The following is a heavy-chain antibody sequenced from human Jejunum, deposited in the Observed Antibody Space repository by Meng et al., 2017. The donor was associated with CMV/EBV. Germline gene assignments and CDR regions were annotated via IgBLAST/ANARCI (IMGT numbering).Heavy chain of an antibody. J-gene: IGHJ5*02. CDR3: TRHSIVVVPAAGFDP. Sequence: LRDSTIPWVRQAPGKGLEWVGRIRSKTYSSATAYAASVKGRFIISRDDSKNTAYLQMNSLKTEDTAVYYCTRHSIVVVPAAGFDPWGQGTLVTVSS. CDR2: IRSKTYSSAT. CDR1: LRDST. D-gene: IGHD2-2*01. V-gene: IGHV3-73*01.